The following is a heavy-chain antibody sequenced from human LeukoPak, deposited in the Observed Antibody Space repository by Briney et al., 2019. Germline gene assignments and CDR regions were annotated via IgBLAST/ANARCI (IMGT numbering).Heavy chain of an antibody. Sequence: GGSLRLSCAASGFTFNKYAMSWVRQAPGKGLEWVSAISGSGGSTYYADSVKGRFTISRDNSKNTLYLQMNSLRAEDTAVYYCAKENYYDSSGYYGFDYWGQGTLVTVSS. V-gene: IGHV3-23*01. CDR1: GFTFNKYA. CDR2: ISGSGGST. J-gene: IGHJ4*02. CDR3: AKENYYDSSGYYGFDY. D-gene: IGHD3-22*01.